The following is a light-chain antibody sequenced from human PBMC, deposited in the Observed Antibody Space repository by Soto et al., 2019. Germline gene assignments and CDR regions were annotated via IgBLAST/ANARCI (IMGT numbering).Light chain of an antibody. CDR3: QQYYSYPKT. CDR2: AAS. CDR1: QGISSN. V-gene: IGKV1-8*01. J-gene: IGKJ1*01. Sequence: AIRMTQSPSSLPASTGDRVTITCRASQGISSNLAWYQQKPGKAPKLLIYAASTLQSGVPSRFSGSGSGTDFTLTISCLQSEDFATYYCQQYYSYPKTFGQGTKVEIK.